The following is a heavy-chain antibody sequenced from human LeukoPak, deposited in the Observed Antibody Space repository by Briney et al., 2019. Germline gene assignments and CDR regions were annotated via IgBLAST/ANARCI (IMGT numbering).Heavy chain of an antibody. D-gene: IGHD4-17*01. Sequence: GESLKISCKGSGYSFTTYWIGWVRQMPGKGLEWMGIIYPGDSDTRYSPSFQGQVTMSADKSISTAYLQWSSLKASDTAMYYCARHNDYGDYVLDPWSQGTLVTVSS. CDR3: ARHNDYGDYVLDP. J-gene: IGHJ5*02. CDR2: IYPGDSDT. CDR1: GYSFTTYW. V-gene: IGHV5-51*01.